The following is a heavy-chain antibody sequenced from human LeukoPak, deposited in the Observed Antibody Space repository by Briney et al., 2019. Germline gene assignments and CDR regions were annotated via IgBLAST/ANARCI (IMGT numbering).Heavy chain of an antibody. D-gene: IGHD3-22*01. Sequence: SETLSLTCTVSGYSISSGYYWSWIRQPPGKGLEWIGEINHSGSTNYNPSLKSRVTISVDTSKNQFSLKLSSVTAADTAVYYCARAVQEYYYDSSGYYYRKNYYYYMDVWGKGTTVTVSS. CDR3: ARAVQEYYYDSSGYYYRKNYYYYMDV. J-gene: IGHJ6*03. V-gene: IGHV4-38-2*02. CDR2: INHSGST. CDR1: GYSISSGYY.